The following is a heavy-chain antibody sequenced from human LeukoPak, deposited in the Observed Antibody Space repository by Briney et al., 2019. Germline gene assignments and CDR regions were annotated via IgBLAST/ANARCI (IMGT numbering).Heavy chain of an antibody. Sequence: ASVKVSCKASGYTFTSYGISWVRQAPGQGLDGMGWTSAYNGNTNYAQKLQGRVTMTTDTSTSTAYMELSSLRSEDTAVYYCARAIEGAFDIWGQGTMVTVSS. D-gene: IGHD5-24*01. CDR3: ARAIEGAFDI. V-gene: IGHV1-18*01. CDR1: GYTFTSYG. CDR2: TSAYNGNT. J-gene: IGHJ3*02.